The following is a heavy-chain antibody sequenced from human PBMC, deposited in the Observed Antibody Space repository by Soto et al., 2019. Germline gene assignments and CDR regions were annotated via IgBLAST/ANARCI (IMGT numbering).Heavy chain of an antibody. CDR1: GGPFISYA. CDR3: ARVLTGTTFGFDP. CDR2: IIPIFGTA. V-gene: IGHV1-69*13. Sequence: SVKVSCKASGGPFISYAISWVRQAPGQGLEWMGGIIPIFGTANYAQKFQGRVTITADESTSTAYMELSSLRSEDTAVYYCARVLTGTTFGFDPWGQGTLVTVSS. D-gene: IGHD1-20*01. J-gene: IGHJ5*02.